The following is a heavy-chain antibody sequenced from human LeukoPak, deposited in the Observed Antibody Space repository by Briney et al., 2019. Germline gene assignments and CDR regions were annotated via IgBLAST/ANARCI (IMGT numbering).Heavy chain of an antibody. D-gene: IGHD3-9*01. CDR2: ISSSSSYI. V-gene: IGHV3-21*01. Sequence: GGSLRLSCAASGFTFSSYSMNWVRQAPRKGLEWVSSISSSSSYIYYADSVKGRFTISRDNAKNSLYLQMNSLRAEDTAVYYCARVQFDILTGYYMGFGYWGQGTLVTVSS. CDR3: ARVQFDILTGYYMGFGY. CDR1: GFTFSSYS. J-gene: IGHJ4*02.